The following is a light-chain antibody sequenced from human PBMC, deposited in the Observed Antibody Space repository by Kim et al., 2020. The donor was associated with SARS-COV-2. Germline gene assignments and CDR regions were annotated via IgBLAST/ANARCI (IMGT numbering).Light chain of an antibody. CDR2: VAS. Sequence: SLSPGERAPLSCRASQSVISYLAWYQQKPGQAPRLLTYVASNGATGIPARFGGRRSGTDFTLTIGSLGPKNFAVYNCQQHGNWLTFGGGTKLEI. V-gene: IGKV3-11*01. CDR3: QQHGNWLT. J-gene: IGKJ4*01. CDR1: QSVISY.